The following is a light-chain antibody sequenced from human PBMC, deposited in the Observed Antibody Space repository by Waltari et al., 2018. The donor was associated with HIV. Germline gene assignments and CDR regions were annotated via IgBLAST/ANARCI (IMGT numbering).Light chain of an antibody. CDR1: ISNVGAGFE. J-gene: IGLJ2*01. V-gene: IGLV1-40*01. CDR2: GNT. CDR3: QSYDNTLGGVV. Sequence: QSVLSQPPSVSGAPGQNVTIACAGTISNVGAGFEVNWYQQFPGVAPRLGIYGNTNRPSGVTDRFSGSKSDTSASLAITGLRAEDEADYHCQSYDNTLGGVVFGGGTKLTVL.